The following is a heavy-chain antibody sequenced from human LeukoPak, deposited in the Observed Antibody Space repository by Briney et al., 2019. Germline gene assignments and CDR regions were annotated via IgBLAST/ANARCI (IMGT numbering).Heavy chain of an antibody. Sequence: GGSLRLSCAASGFTFSSYSMNWVRQAPGKGLEWVSAISGSGGSTYYADSVKGRFTISRDNSKNTLYLQMNSLRAEDTAVYYCAKGRGITMVRGDPFDYWGQGTLVTVSS. J-gene: IGHJ4*02. CDR2: ISGSGGST. CDR3: AKGRGITMVRGDPFDY. V-gene: IGHV3-23*01. CDR1: GFTFSSYS. D-gene: IGHD3-10*01.